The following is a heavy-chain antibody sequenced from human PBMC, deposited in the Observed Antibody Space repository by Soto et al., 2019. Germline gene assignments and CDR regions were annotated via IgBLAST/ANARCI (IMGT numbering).Heavy chain of an antibody. Sequence: PGGSLRLSCAASGFTFSSYAMSWVRQAPGKGLEWVSAISGSGGSTYYADSVKGRFTISRDNSKNTLYLQMNSLRAEDTAVYYCAKEGLEYEVVVVPAVYYWGQGTLVTVSS. CDR1: GFTFSSYA. CDR3: AKEGLEYEVVVVPAVYY. CDR2: ISGSGGST. V-gene: IGHV3-23*01. J-gene: IGHJ4*02. D-gene: IGHD2-2*01.